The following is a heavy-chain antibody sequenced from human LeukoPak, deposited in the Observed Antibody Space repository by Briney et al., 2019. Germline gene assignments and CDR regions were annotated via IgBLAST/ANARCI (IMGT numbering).Heavy chain of an antibody. CDR3: ARVDILTGYYLDY. J-gene: IGHJ4*02. CDR2: IYYSGST. CDR1: GGSVSSGSYY. Sequence: SETLSLTCTVSGGSVSSGSYYWSWIRQPPGKGLEWIGYIYYSGSTNYNPSLKSRVTISVDTSKNQFSLKLSSVPAADTAVYYCARVDILTGYYLDYWGQGTLVTVSS. D-gene: IGHD3-9*01. V-gene: IGHV4-61*01.